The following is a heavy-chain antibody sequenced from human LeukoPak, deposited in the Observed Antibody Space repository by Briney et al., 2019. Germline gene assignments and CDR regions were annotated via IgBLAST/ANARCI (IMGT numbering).Heavy chain of an antibody. J-gene: IGHJ6*03. Sequence: PSETLSLTCTVSGGSISTTSYYWGWIRQPPGKGLEWIGSIYYSGSTYHNPSLKSRVTVSVDTSKNQFSLKLSSVTAADTAVYYCARAFGVVTPDYMDVWGKGTTVTVSS. CDR3: ARAFGVVTPDYMDV. CDR1: GGSISTTSYY. CDR2: IYYSGST. V-gene: IGHV4-39*01. D-gene: IGHD3-3*01.